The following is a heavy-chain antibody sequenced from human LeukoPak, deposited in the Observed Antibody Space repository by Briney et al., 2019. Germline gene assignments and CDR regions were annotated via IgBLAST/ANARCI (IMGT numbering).Heavy chain of an antibody. CDR1: GYTFTGYY. D-gene: IGHD4-23*01. V-gene: IGHV1-2*04. CDR2: INPNSGGT. Sequence: ASVKVSCKASGYTFTGYYMHWVRQAPGQGLEWMGWINPNSGGTNYAQKFQGWVTMTRDTPISTAYMELSRLRSDDTAVYYCARDSVDRYRMEYGMDVWGQGTTVTVSS. J-gene: IGHJ6*02. CDR3: ARDSVDRYRMEYGMDV.